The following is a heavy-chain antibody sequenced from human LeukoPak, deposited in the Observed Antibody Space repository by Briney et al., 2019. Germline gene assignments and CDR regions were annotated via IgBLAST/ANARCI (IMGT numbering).Heavy chain of an antibody. V-gene: IGHV3-30*04. D-gene: IGHD3-22*01. CDR2: MSSDESSK. CDR3: ARERYYYDSSGSYDY. J-gene: IGHJ4*02. CDR1: GFTFRSYA. Sequence: GGSLRLSCAASGFTFRSYAMHWIRQAPGKGLEWVALMSSDESSKDYADSVKGRFTISRDNSKNTLYLQMNSLRAEDTAVYYCARERYYYDSSGSYDYWGQGTLVTVSS.